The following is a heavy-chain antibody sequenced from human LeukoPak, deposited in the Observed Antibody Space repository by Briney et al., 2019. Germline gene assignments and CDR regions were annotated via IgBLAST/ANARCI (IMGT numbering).Heavy chain of an antibody. CDR3: AKGRQGSGYDLES. J-gene: IGHJ5*02. D-gene: IGHD5-12*01. CDR1: GFTFSTYA. Sequence: GGSLRLSCEASGFTFSTYAMSWVRQAPGKGLEWVSTVSGSGGSTNYADSVKGRFTISRDNSKKTLDLQMNSLRAEDTAVYYCAKGRQGSGYDLESWGQGSLVTVSS. V-gene: IGHV3-23*01. CDR2: VSGSGGST.